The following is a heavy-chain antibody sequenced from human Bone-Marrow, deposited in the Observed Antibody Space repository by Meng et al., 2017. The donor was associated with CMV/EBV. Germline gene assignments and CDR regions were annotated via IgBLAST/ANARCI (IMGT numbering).Heavy chain of an antibody. D-gene: IGHD6-13*01. V-gene: IGHV3-13*01. J-gene: IGHJ4*02. CDR1: GFTLNRYD. Sequence: LSCAAPGFTLNRYDMNWVRQGSGKGLEWVSAIANAGETYYPGSVEGRFIISRENAKNSLYLQMNSLRDGDTAVYYCARLSSSWYDYWGQGTLVTVSS. CDR2: IANAGET. CDR3: ARLSSSWYDY.